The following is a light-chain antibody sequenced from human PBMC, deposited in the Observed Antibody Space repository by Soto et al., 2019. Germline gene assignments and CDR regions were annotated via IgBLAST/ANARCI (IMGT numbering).Light chain of an antibody. Sequence: QPVLTQSPSASAYLGASVNLTCTLSSGHSNYAIAWHQQQPEKGPRYLMKVNNDGSHSKGDGIPDRFSGASSGAERYLTISRLQSEDEADYYCQTWATGIRVFGGGTKLTVL. CDR2: VNNDGSH. J-gene: IGLJ2*01. CDR1: SGHSNYA. CDR3: QTWATGIRV. V-gene: IGLV4-69*02.